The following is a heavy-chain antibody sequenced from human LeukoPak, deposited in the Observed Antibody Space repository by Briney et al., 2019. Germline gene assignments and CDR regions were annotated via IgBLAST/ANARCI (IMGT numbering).Heavy chain of an antibody. J-gene: IGHJ6*03. V-gene: IGHV4-61*02. CDR3: ARDTGVSFFGAALVYYYYMDV. Sequence: SETLSLTCTVSGDSFSSVTDYWAWIRQPAGKGLEWIGRIYTSGSTNYNPSLKSRVTMSVDTSKNQFSLKLSSVTAADTAVYYCARDTGVSFFGAALVYYYYMDVWGKGTTVTVSS. D-gene: IGHD3-3*01. CDR1: GDSFSSVTDY. CDR2: IYTSGST.